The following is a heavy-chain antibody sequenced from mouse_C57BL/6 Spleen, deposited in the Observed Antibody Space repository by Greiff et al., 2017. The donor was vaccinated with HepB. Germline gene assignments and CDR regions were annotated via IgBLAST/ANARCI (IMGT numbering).Heavy chain of an antibody. D-gene: IGHD1-1*01. J-gene: IGHJ2*01. V-gene: IGHV5-6*02. CDR3: ARHKGITTVPFDY. Sequence: DVMLVESGGDLVKPGGSLKLSCAASGFTFSSYGMSWVRQTPDKRLEWVATISSGGSYTYYPDSVKGRFTISRDNAKNTLYLQMSSLKSEDTAMYYCARHKGITTVPFDYWGQGTTLTVSS. CDR2: ISSGGSYT. CDR1: GFTFSSYG.